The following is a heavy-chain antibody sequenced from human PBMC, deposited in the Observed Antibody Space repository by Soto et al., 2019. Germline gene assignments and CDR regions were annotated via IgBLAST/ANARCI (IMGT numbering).Heavy chain of an antibody. D-gene: IGHD2-2*01. CDR1: GFTFSSYG. CDR3: AKDNCISTSCYRLYNWFDP. Sequence: GGSLRLSCAASGFTFSSYGMHWVRQAPGKGLERVAVISHDGSNKYYGDSVKGRFTISRDNSKNTLYLQMNSLRAEDTAVYYCAKDNCISTSCYRLYNWFDPWGQGTLVTVSA. V-gene: IGHV3-30*18. CDR2: ISHDGSNK. J-gene: IGHJ5*02.